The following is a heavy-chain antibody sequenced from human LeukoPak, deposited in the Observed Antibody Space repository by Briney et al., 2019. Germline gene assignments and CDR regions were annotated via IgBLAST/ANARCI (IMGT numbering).Heavy chain of an antibody. CDR2: INPNSGGT. D-gene: IGHD5-18*01. Sequence: ASVKVSCKASGYTFTGYYMHWVRQAPGQGLEWMGWINPNSGGTNYAQKFQGRVTMTRDTSISTAYMELSRLRSDDTAVYYCAREEDTAMVNSGETKTYYYYGMDVWGQGTTVTVSS. V-gene: IGHV1-2*02. CDR3: AREEDTAMVNSGETKTYYYYGMDV. J-gene: IGHJ6*02. CDR1: GYTFTGYY.